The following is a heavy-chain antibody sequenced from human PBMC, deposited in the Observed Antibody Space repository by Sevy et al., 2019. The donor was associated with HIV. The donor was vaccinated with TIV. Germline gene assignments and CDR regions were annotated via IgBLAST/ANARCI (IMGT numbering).Heavy chain of an antibody. CDR2: INPNSGDT. J-gene: IGHJ6*02. V-gene: IGHV1-2*02. CDR1: GYTFTGYY. D-gene: IGHD6-19*01. CDR3: ARSIAVAVNYYYGMDV. Sequence: ASVKVSCKASGYTFTGYYMHWVRQAPGQGLEWMGWINPNSGDTNYAQKFQGRVTMTRDTSISTAYMELSRLRSDDTAVYYCARSIAVAVNYYYGMDVWGQGTTVTVSS.